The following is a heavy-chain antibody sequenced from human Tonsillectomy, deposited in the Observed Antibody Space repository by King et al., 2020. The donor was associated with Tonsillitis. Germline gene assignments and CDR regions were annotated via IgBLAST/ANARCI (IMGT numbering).Heavy chain of an antibody. V-gene: IGHV4-34*01. CDR2: INHSGST. Sequence: VQLQQWGAGLLKPSETLSLTCAVYGGSFSGYYWSWIRQPPGKGLEWIGEINHSGSTNYNPSLKSRVTISVDTSKNQFSLKLSSVTAADTAVYYCAREPGIAAAGDWFDPWGKGTLVTVSP. J-gene: IGHJ5*02. CDR1: GGSFSGYY. CDR3: AREPGIAAAGDWFDP. D-gene: IGHD6-13*01.